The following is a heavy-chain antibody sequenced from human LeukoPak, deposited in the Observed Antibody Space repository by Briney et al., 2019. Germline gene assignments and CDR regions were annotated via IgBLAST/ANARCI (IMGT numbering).Heavy chain of an antibody. Sequence: GGSLRLSCAASGFTFSSYWMSWVRQAPGKGLEWVANIKQDGSEKYYVDSVKGRFTISRDNAKNSLYLQMNSLRAENTAVYYCARDNTHTAMVTDYWGQGTLVTVSS. CDR1: GFTFSSYW. CDR2: IKQDGSEK. V-gene: IGHV3-7*01. D-gene: IGHD5-18*01. CDR3: ARDNTHTAMVTDY. J-gene: IGHJ4*02.